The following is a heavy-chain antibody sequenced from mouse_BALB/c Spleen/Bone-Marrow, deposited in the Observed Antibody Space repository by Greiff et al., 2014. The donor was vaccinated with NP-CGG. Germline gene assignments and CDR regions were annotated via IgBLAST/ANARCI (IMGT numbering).Heavy chain of an antibody. V-gene: IGHV14-3*02. D-gene: IGHD1-2*01. J-gene: IGHJ2*01. Sequence: VQLQQSGAELVKPGASVKLSCTASGFNIKDTYMHWVKQRPEQGLEWIGRIDPANGNTKYDPKFQGKATITADTSSNTAYLQLSSRTSEDASVYYCARYHYGYTATFAYWGQGTTLTVSS. CDR1: GFNIKDTY. CDR3: ARYHYGYTATFAY. CDR2: IDPANGNT.